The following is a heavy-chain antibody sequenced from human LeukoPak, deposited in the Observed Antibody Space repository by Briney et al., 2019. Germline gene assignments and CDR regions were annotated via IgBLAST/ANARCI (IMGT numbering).Heavy chain of an antibody. V-gene: IGHV4-38-2*02. J-gene: IGHJ4*02. D-gene: IGHD3-22*01. CDR2: IYHSGST. Sequence: SETLPLTCTVSAYSTSSGYYWGWIRQPPGRGLEWIGSIYHSGSTYYNPSLKSRVTISADTSKNQFSLKLSSVTAADTAVYYCARVERAEYYYDSSGNIDYWGQGTLVAVSS. CDR1: AYSTSSGYY. CDR3: ARVERAEYYYDSSGNIDY.